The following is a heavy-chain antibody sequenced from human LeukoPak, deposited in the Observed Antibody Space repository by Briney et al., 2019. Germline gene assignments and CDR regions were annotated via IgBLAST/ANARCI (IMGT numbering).Heavy chain of an antibody. CDR3: ARAPPGRANGMDV. J-gene: IGHJ6*02. CDR1: GGTFSSYA. Sequence: ASVKVSCKASGGTFSSYAISWVRQAPGQGLEWMGRIIPILGIAYYAQKFQGRVTITADKSTSTAYMELSSLRSEDTAVYYCARAPPGRANGMDVWGQGTTVTVSS. V-gene: IGHV1-69*04. D-gene: IGHD1-26*01. CDR2: IIPILGIA.